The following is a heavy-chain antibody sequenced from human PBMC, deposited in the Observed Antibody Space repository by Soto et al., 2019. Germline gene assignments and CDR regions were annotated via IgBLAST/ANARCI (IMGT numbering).Heavy chain of an antibody. CDR3: ARVNVDTAMVDAFDI. J-gene: IGHJ3*02. CDR1: GYTFTSYY. CDR2: INPSGGST. V-gene: IGHV1-46*01. D-gene: IGHD5-18*01. Sequence: ASVKVSFKASGYTFTSYYMHWVRQAPGQGLEWMGIINPSGGSTSYAQKFQGRVTMTRDTSTSTVYMELSSLRSEDTAAYYCARVNVDTAMVDAFDIWGQGTMVTVSS.